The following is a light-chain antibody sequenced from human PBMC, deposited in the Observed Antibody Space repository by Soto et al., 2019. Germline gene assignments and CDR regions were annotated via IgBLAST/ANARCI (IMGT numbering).Light chain of an antibody. J-gene: IGKJ2*01. V-gene: IGKV4-1*01. CDR3: QQYYSTPYT. Sequence: DIVMTQSPDSLAVSLGERATINCKSSQSVLYSSNNKNYLVWYQQKPGQPPKLLIYWASTRESGVPDRFSGRGSGTDFTLTISSLQAEDVAVYYCQQYYSTPYTFGQGTKLEIK. CDR2: WAS. CDR1: QSVLYSSNNKNY.